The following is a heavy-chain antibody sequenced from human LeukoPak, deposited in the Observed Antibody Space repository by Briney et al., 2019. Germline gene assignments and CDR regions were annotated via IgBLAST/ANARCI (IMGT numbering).Heavy chain of an antibody. CDR2: IYWDDDK. Sequence: SGPTLVKPTQTLTLTCTFSGFSLSTNGVGVGWIRQPPGKALEWLALIYWDDDKRYSPSLKSRLTITKDTSKNQVVLTMTNMDPIDTATYYCARIGYYYYMDVWGKGTTVTVSS. V-gene: IGHV2-5*02. J-gene: IGHJ6*03. CDR1: GFSLSTNGVG. CDR3: ARIGYYYYMDV.